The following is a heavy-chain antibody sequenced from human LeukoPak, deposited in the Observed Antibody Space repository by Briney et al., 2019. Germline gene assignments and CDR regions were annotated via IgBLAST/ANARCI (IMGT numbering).Heavy chain of an antibody. CDR2: IKQDGSEK. CDR1: GFNFSTYA. CDR3: ARDVDDKIQLWFPAYYFDY. D-gene: IGHD5-18*01. V-gene: IGHV3-7*01. J-gene: IGHJ4*02. Sequence: GGSLRLSCAASGFNFSTYAMTWIRQAPGKGLEWVANIKQDGSEKYYVDSVKGRFTISRDNAKNSLYLQMNSLRAEDTAVYYCARDVDDKIQLWFPAYYFDYWGQGTLVTVSS.